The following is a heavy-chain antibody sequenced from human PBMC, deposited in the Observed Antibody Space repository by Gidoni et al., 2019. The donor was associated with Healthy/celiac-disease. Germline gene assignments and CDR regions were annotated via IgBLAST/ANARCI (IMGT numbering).Heavy chain of an antibody. J-gene: IGHJ4*02. CDR1: GYSISSGYY. CDR3: ARGLAAAGTLLHHFDY. CDR2: IYHSGST. Sequence: QVQLQESGPGLVKPSETLSLTCTVSGYSISSGYYWGWIRQPPGKGLEWIGSIYHSGSTYYNPSLKSRVTISVDTSKNQFSLKLSSVTAADTAVYYCARGLAAAGTLLHHFDYGGQGTLVTVSS. D-gene: IGHD6-13*01. V-gene: IGHV4-38-2*02.